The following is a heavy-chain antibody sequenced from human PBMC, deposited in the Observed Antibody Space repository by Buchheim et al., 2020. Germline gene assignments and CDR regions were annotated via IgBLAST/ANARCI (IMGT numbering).Heavy chain of an antibody. CDR1: GYSFTSYW. CDR2: IYPGDSDT. V-gene: IGHV5-51*01. J-gene: IGHJ4*02. Sequence: EVQLVQSGAEVKKPGESLKISCKGSGYSFTSYWIGWVRQMPGKGLEWMGIIYPGDSDTRYSPSFQGQVTISAVKSIRTAYPQWSSLKASDTAMYYCARLQGDVVVVAASHAYDYWGQGTL. D-gene: IGHD2-15*01. CDR3: ARLQGDVVVVAASHAYDY.